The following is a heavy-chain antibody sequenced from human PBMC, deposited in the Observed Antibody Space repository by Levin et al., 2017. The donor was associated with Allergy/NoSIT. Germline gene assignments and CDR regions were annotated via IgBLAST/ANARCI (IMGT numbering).Heavy chain of an antibody. V-gene: IGHV3-13*01. CDR2: IDTAGDT. CDR3: VRARYCSATSCADSGWFDP. Sequence: SCAASGFTFSNYDMHWVRQATGKGLEWVSAIDTAGDTYYPGSVKGRFTISRENAKNSLYLQMNSLRVGDTAVYYCVRARYCSATSCADSGWFDPWGQGTLVTVSS. J-gene: IGHJ5*02. D-gene: IGHD2-15*01. CDR1: GFTFSNYD.